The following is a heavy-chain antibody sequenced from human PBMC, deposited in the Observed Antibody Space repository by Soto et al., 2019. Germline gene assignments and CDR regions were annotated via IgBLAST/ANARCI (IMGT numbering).Heavy chain of an antibody. CDR1: GYTFTGYY. CDR3: ARGSSNWNPHYGPY. CDR2: INPNSGGT. V-gene: IGHV1-2*02. D-gene: IGHD1-20*01. J-gene: IGHJ4*02. Sequence: ASVKVSCKASGYTFTGYYMHWVRQAPGQGPEWMGWINPNSGGTNYAQKFQGRVTMTRDTSISTAYMELSRLRSDDTAVYYCARGSSNWNPHYGPYWRQGTLVTVSS.